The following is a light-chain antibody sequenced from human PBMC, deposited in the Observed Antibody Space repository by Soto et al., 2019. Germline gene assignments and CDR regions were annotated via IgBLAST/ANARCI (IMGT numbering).Light chain of an antibody. V-gene: IGKV3-20*01. CDR1: QSVISNY. CDR2: GAS. Sequence: EIVLTQSPGTLSLSPGERATLSCRASQSVISNYLAWYQQRPGQPPRLLIYGASSRATGIPDRFSGSGSGTVFTLTISGLEPEDFAVYFCQQYDSSPTTFGQGTKVDIK. J-gene: IGKJ1*01. CDR3: QQYDSSPTT.